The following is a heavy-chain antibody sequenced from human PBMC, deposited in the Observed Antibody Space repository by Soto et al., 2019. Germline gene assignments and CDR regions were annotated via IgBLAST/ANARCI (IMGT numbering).Heavy chain of an antibody. J-gene: IGHJ5*02. V-gene: IGHV4-59*01. Sequence: QVQLQESGPGLVKPSETLSLTCTVSGGSISSYYWSWIRQPPGKGLEWIGYIYSSGSTNYNPSLKSRVTISVDTSKNQFSLKLSSVTAADTAVYYCARVLRYCTNGVCPNWFDPWGQGTLVTVSS. CDR3: ARVLRYCTNGVCPNWFDP. D-gene: IGHD2-8*01. CDR1: GGSISSYY. CDR2: IYSSGST.